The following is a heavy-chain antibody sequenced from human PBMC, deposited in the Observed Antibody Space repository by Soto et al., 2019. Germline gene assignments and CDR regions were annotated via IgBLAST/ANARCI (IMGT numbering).Heavy chain of an antibody. J-gene: IGHJ6*03. CDR3: ARKGAAASYSHYYMDV. CDR1: GGSISPYY. CDR2: IYYSGNT. Sequence: QVQLQESGPGLVKPSETLSLTCTVSGGSISPYYWSWIRQPPGKGLGWIGYIYYSGNTNYNPSLESRVTISVDTSRNQFSLKLTSVTAADTAVYYCARKGAAASYSHYYMDVWGRGTTVTVSS. D-gene: IGHD6-13*01. V-gene: IGHV4-59*01.